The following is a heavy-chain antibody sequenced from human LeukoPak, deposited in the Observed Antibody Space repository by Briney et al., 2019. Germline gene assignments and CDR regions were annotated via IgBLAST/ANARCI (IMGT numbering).Heavy chain of an antibody. V-gene: IGHV3-23*01. J-gene: IGHJ5*01. CDR3: AKPISGGLAVTADWFHP. D-gene: IGHD6-19*01. CDR2: MSANSGTT. Sequence: PGGSLRLSCTASGFAFSVYAMSWLRQPPGKGLEWVSTMSANSGTTSYAASVRGRFTISRDNSKNTLYLQLNTLRADDTATYYCAKPISGGLAVTADWFHPWGQGTLVVVSS. CDR1: GFAFSVYA.